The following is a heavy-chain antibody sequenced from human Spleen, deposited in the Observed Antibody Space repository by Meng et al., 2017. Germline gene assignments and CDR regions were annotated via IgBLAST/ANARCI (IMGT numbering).Heavy chain of an antibody. J-gene: IGHJ4*02. CDR3: ARGTPGRSYSDY. D-gene: IGHD3-10*01. CDR1: DYTFTGYG. Sequence: QVQLVQSGPEVKKPGGSVKVSCKASDYTFTGYGVSWVRQAPGQGLEWMAWLGAHDGDTSHAPKFQGRVTVSADRPTATAYMELRSLRSDDTAVYYCARGTPGRSYSDYWGQGTLVTVSS. CDR2: LGAHDGDT. V-gene: IGHV1-18*01.